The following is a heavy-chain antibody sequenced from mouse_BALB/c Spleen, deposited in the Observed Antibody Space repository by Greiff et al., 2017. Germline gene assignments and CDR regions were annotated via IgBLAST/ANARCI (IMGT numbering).Heavy chain of an antibody. J-gene: IGHJ3*01. CDR2: ICPSDSYT. Sequence: VQLQQSGAELVRPGASVKLSCKASGYTFTSYWINWVKQRPGQGLEWIGNICPSDSYTNYNQKFKDKATLTVDKSTSTAYMQLSSPTSEDSAVYYCTRWDYGYDGTLAYWGQGTLVTVSA. CDR3: TRWDYGYDGTLAY. CDR1: GYTFTSYW. D-gene: IGHD2-2*01. V-gene: IGHV1-69*02.